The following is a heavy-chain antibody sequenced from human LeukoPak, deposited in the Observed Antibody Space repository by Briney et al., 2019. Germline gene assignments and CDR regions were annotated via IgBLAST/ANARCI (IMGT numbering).Heavy chain of an antibody. D-gene: IGHD1-26*01. CDR1: GGTFSSYA. V-gene: IGHV1-69*13. Sequence: SVKVSCKASGGTFSSYAISWVRQAPGQGREWMGGISPIFGTANYAQKFQGRVTITADESTSTAYMELSSLRSEDTAVYYCARALRGATNPGYYYYYMDVWGKGTTVTVSS. CDR3: ARALRGATNPGYYYYYMDV. CDR2: ISPIFGTA. J-gene: IGHJ6*03.